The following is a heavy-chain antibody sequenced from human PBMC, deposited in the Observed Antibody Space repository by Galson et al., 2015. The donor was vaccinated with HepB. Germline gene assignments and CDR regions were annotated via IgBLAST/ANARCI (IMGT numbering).Heavy chain of an antibody. CDR1: GFIFSSYA. D-gene: IGHD2-15*01. CDR3: AKAVVVVDWYFDL. J-gene: IGHJ2*01. CDR2: ISSSGGST. V-gene: IGHV3-23*01. Sequence: LRLSCAASGFIFSSYAMSWVRQAPGKGLEWVSAISSSGGSTYHADSVKGRFTISRDNSKNTLYLQMNSLRAEDTAVYFCAKAVVVVDWYFDLWGRGTLVTVSS.